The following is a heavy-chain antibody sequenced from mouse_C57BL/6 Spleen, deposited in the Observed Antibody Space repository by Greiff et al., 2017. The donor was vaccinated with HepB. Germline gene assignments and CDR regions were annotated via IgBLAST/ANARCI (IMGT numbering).Heavy chain of an antibody. V-gene: IGHV1-81*01. J-gene: IGHJ4*01. CDR2: IYPRSGNT. CDR3: ARQKIYYGNYSYAMDY. Sequence: VQLQQSGAELARPGASVKLSCKASGYTFTSYGISWVKQRTGQGLEWIGEIYPRSGNTYYNEKFKGKATLTADKSSSTAYMELRSLTSEDSAVYCCARQKIYYGNYSYAMDYWGQGTSVTVSS. D-gene: IGHD2-1*01. CDR1: GYTFTSYG.